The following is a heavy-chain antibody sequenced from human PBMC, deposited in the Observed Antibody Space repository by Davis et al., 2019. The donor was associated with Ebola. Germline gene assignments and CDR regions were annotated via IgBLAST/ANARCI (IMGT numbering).Heavy chain of an antibody. V-gene: IGHV3-7*01. Sequence: GGSLRLSCAASGFISSSYWMSWVRQAPGKGLEWVANIKEEGSEQYYVDSVKGRFTISRDNAKNSLYLQMNSLRVEDTAVYYCTRGIMKYYFEYWGQGSLVTVSS. D-gene: IGHD3-16*01. CDR1: GFISSSYW. CDR2: IKEEGSEQ. CDR3: TRGIMKYYFEY. J-gene: IGHJ4*02.